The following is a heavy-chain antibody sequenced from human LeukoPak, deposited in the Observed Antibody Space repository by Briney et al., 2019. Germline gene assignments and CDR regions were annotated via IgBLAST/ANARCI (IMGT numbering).Heavy chain of an antibody. V-gene: IGHV1-46*01. CDR2: INPSSGNT. CDR1: GYTFSRQY. J-gene: IGHJ4*02. CDR3: STSVGGTEFDS. Sequence: ASVKVCCKASGYTFSRQYMHFVRQAPGQGLEWMGIINPSSGNTNYAQKFQGRVTMTRDTSTSTIYMDLSSLRSDDTAVYYCSTSVGGTEFDSWGQGALVTVSS. D-gene: IGHD3-16*01.